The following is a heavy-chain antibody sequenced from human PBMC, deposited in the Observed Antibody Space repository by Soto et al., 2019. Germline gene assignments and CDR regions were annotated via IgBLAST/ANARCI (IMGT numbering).Heavy chain of an antibody. CDR2: ISYDGSNK. J-gene: IGHJ4*02. CDR1: GFTFSSYG. D-gene: IGHD3-10*01. Sequence: PGGSLRLSCAASGFTFSSYGMHWVRQAPGKGLEWVAVISYDGSNKYYADSVKGRFTISRDNSKNTLYLQMNSLRAEDTAVYYCAKEIGPRSRGYFDYWGQGTLVTVSS. V-gene: IGHV3-30*18. CDR3: AKEIGPRSRGYFDY.